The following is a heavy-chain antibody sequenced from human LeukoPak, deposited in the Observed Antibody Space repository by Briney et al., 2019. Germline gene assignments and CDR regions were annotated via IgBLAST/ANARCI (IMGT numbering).Heavy chain of an antibody. D-gene: IGHD6-19*01. Sequence: SETLSLTCTVSGGSITDYLWSWIRQPAGRGLEWMGRVYTSGSSDYNPSLKSRLTMSVDMSKNQFSLKLSSVTAADTAVYYCARLGVAVARTKWYFDLWGRGTLVTVSS. V-gene: IGHV4-4*07. J-gene: IGHJ2*01. CDR1: GGSITDYL. CDR2: VYTSGSS. CDR3: ARLGVAVARTKWYFDL.